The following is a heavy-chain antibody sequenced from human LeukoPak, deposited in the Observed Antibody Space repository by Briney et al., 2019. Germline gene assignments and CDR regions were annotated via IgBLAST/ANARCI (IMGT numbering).Heavy chain of an antibody. CDR2: INHSGST. Sequence: SETLSLTCAVYGGSFSGYYWSWIRQPPGKGLEWIGEINHSGSTNYNPSLKSRVTISVDTSKNQFSLSLSSVTAADTAVYYCARVNGDYLNWFDPWGQGTLVTVSS. CDR3: ARVNGDYLNWFDP. CDR1: GGSFSGYY. V-gene: IGHV4-34*01. J-gene: IGHJ5*02. D-gene: IGHD4-17*01.